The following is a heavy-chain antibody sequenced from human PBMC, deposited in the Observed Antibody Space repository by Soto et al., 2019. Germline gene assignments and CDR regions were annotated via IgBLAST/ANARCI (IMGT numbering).Heavy chain of an antibody. Sequence: QVQLQESGPGLVKPSHTLSLTCTVSGGCISSGGYYWSWIRQHPGKGLEWIGYIYYSGSTYYKPSLKSRVTKSVDTSKNQFSLKLSSVTAADTAVYYSARGGGYNTAFDYWGQGTLVTVSS. CDR2: IYYSGST. J-gene: IGHJ4*02. V-gene: IGHV4-31*03. CDR1: GGCISSGGYY. D-gene: IGHD5-12*01. CDR3: ARGGGYNTAFDY.